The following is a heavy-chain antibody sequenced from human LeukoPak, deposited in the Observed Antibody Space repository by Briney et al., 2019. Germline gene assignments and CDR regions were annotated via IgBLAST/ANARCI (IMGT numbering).Heavy chain of an antibody. V-gene: IGHV4-34*01. CDR1: GGPFSGYY. CDR2: SKHSGGT. Sequence: SETLSLTCAVYGGPFSGYYWSWIRQPPGKGLEWIGESKHSGGTNYNPSLKSRVTISVDTSKNQFSLKLSSVTAADSAVYYCARGQWEVRGIIITHFDYWGQGTLVTVSS. D-gene: IGHD3-10*01. J-gene: IGHJ4*02. CDR3: ARGQWEVRGIIITHFDY.